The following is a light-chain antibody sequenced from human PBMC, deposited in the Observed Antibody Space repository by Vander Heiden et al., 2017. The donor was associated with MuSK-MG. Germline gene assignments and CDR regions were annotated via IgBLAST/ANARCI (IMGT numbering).Light chain of an antibody. V-gene: IGLV1-44*01. J-gene: IGLJ2*01. CDR2: SNN. CDR3: SVWDDKRNCVV. Sequence: QSVLTQPPSASGTPGQRVTISCSGSSSNLRRLPCEWSQQFPGMAPNLLLYSNNHRPSGVPDRFSGSRSGTSAALAISGLHADDEADYYCSVWDDKRNCVVFGGGTKLTVL. CDR1: SSNLRRLP.